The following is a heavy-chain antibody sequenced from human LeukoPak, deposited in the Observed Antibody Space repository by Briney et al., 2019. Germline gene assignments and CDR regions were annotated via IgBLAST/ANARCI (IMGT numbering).Heavy chain of an antibody. V-gene: IGHV3-66*01. Sequence: GGSLRLSCAASGFTVSSNYMSWVRQAPGKGLEWVSVIYSGGSTYYADSVKGRFTISRDNSKNTLYLQMNSLRAEDTAVYYCARESQGAPYYFDYWGQGTLVTVSS. CDR1: GFTVSSNY. D-gene: IGHD3-16*01. J-gene: IGHJ4*02. CDR2: IYSGGST. CDR3: ARESQGAPYYFDY.